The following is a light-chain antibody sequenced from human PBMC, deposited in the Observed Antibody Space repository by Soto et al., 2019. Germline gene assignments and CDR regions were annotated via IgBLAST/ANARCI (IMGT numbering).Light chain of an antibody. V-gene: IGLV2-11*01. J-gene: IGLJ3*02. CDR2: DVN. Sequence: QSALTQPRSVSGSPGQSVTISCTGTSSDVGGYNYVSWYQQHPGKAPKLMIYDVNKRPSGVPDRFSGSKSGNAASLTVSGLQAEDEADYYCSSYAGSNIWVFGGGTKVTVL. CDR3: SSYAGSNIWV. CDR1: SSDVGGYNY.